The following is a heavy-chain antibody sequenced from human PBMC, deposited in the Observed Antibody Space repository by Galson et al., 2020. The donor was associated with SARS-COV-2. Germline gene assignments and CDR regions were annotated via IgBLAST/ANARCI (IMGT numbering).Heavy chain of an antibody. D-gene: IGHD3-16*01. J-gene: IGHJ6*02. CDR3: ARDWGSGMDV. CDR1: GFTFSSYA. V-gene: IGHV3-30-3*01. Sequence: GESLKISCAASGFTFSSYAMHWVRQAPGKGLEWVAVISYDGSNKYYADSVKGRFTISRDNSKNTLYLQTNSLRAEDTAVYYCARDWGSGMDVWGQGTTVTVSS. CDR2: ISYDGSNK.